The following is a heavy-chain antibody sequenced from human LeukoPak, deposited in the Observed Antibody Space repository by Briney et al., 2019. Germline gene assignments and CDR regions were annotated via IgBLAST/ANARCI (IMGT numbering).Heavy chain of an antibody. Sequence: ASVKVSCKAPGYTFTSYGISWVRQAPGQGLEWMGWISAYNGNTNYAQKLQGRVTMTTDTSTSTAYMELRSLRSDDTAVYYCARDTGRVVPADWWFDPWGQGTLVTVSS. J-gene: IGHJ5*02. V-gene: IGHV1-18*01. CDR2: ISAYNGNT. D-gene: IGHD2-2*01. CDR1: GYTFTSYG. CDR3: ARDTGRVVPADWWFDP.